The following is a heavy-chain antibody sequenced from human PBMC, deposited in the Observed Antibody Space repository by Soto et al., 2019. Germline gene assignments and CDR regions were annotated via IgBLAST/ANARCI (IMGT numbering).Heavy chain of an antibody. J-gene: IGHJ4*02. CDR3: AKDGGSENYYGPSEPYYFDY. Sequence: GGSLRLSCAASGFTFSSYGMHWVRQAPGKGLEWVAVISYDGSNKYYADSVKGRFTISRDNSKNTLYLQMNSLRAEDTAVYYCAKDGGSENYYGPSEPYYFDYWGQGTLVTVSS. CDR2: ISYDGSNK. CDR1: GFTFSSYG. D-gene: IGHD3-10*01. V-gene: IGHV3-30*18.